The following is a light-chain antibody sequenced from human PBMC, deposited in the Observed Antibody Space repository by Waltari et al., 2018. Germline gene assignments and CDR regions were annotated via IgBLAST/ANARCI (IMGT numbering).Light chain of an antibody. J-gene: IGKJ5*01. CDR3: QQRSSLPIT. Sequence: IVLTQSPATLSLSPGEGATLSCRASQGVSSYLAWYQHNPGQDPTLLIYDTSTRATGSPARFSGSGSVTDFTLTISSLEPEDFAIYYCQQRSSLPITFGEGTRLEIK. CDR1: QGVSSY. CDR2: DTS. V-gene: IGKV3-11*01.